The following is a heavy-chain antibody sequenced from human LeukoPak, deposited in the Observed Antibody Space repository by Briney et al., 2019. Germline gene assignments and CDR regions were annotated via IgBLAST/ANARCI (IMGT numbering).Heavy chain of an antibody. CDR2: IYTRGGT. CDR1: GFTVSGTY. V-gene: IGHV3-66*01. D-gene: IGHD3-10*01. J-gene: IGHJ6*03. Sequence: GGSLRLSCAASGFTVSGTYMAWVRQAPGKGLDWVSVIYTRGGTYDAASVKGRFTISRDTSKNTLDLQMNGLRLEDTAVYYCVKGSGITGRHGYYYYLDFWGNGTTVTVSS. CDR3: VKGSGITGRHGYYYYLDF.